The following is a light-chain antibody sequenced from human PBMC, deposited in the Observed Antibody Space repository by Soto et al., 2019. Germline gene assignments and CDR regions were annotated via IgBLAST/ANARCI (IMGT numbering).Light chain of an antibody. CDR1: LTISRY. V-gene: IGKV1-39*01. CDR3: QQSYSSLYT. Sequence: DIPMTQSPSSLSASVGDTVTITCRAGLTISRYLNWFQQKPGKPPKLLIYAAATLQSGVPSRFIGSGSGTDFTLTIRGLQPEDFATYYCQQSYSSLYTFGPGTKVEI. CDR2: AAA. J-gene: IGKJ2*01.